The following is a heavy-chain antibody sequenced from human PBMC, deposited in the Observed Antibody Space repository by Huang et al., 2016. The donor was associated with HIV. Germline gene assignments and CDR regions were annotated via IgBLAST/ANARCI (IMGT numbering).Heavy chain of an antibody. D-gene: IGHD3-3*01. CDR1: GFTFSSYG. J-gene: IGHJ4*02. Sequence: QILLIESGGGVVQPGRSLRLSCAASGFTFSSYGMHWVRQAPGKGLGWVAVISYEEDNKYYADSVRGRFTISRDNSKNTLYLQMNSLRIEDTAVYYCARGPIRFLAWLLNFDYWGQGALVTVSS. CDR2: ISYEEDNK. V-gene: IGHV3-30*03. CDR3: ARGPIRFLAWLLNFDY.